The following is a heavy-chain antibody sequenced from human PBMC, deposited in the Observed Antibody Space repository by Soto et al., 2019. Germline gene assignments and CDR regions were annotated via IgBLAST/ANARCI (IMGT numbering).Heavy chain of an antibody. CDR2: ISSGSSTI. J-gene: IGHJ6*03. V-gene: IGHV3-48*01. Sequence: EVQLVESGGGLVQPGGSLRLSCAASEISFSTYAMNWVRQAPGKGLEWVSYISSGSSTIYYAESVKGRFTISRDNAKKSLFLQMNSLRAEDTAVYYCAVDFYYMDVWGKGTTVTVSS. CDR3: AVDFYYMDV. CDR1: EISFSTYA.